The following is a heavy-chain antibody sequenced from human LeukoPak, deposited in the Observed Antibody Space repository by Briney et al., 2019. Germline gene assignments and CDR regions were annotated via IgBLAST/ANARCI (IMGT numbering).Heavy chain of an antibody. Sequence: GASVKVSCKASGYTFTSYDINWVRQAPGQGLEWMGWINPNSGGTNYAQKFQGRVTMTRDTSISTAYMELSRLRSDDTAVYYCARGPRGDDYYYMDVWGKGTTVTVSS. J-gene: IGHJ6*03. CDR2: INPNSGGT. CDR3: ARGPRGDDYYYMDV. CDR1: GYTFTSYD. D-gene: IGHD2-21*02. V-gene: IGHV1-2*02.